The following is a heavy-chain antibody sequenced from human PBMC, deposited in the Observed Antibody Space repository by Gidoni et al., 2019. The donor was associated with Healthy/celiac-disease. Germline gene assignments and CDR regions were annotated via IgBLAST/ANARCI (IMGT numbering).Heavy chain of an antibody. Sequence: QVPLVESGGGLVKPGGSLRLSCAASAFTFSYYYMSWIRQAPGKGLEWVSYISSSSTYTNYADSVKGRFTISRDNAKNSLYLQMNSLRAEDTAVYYCARDGLGIGYKHWGQGTLVTVSS. CDR1: AFTFSYYY. J-gene: IGHJ4*02. D-gene: IGHD5-12*01. CDR2: ISSSSTYT. V-gene: IGHV3-11*06. CDR3: ARDGLGIGYKH.